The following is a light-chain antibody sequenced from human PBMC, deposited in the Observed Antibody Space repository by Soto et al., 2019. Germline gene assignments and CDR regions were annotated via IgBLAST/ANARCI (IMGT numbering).Light chain of an antibody. CDR3: CSYAGSYTFGYV. J-gene: IGLJ1*01. CDR2: DVS. CDR1: SSDVGGYNY. Sequence: QSALTQPRSVSGSPGQSVTISCTGTSSDVGGYNYVSWYQQHPGKAPKLMIYDVSKRPSGVPDRFSGSKSGNTASLTISGLQAEDEAHHYCCSYAGSYTFGYVFGTGTKVTVL. V-gene: IGLV2-11*01.